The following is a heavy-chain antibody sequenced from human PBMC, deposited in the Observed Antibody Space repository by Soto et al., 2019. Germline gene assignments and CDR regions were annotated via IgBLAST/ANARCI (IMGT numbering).Heavy chain of an antibody. D-gene: IGHD4-4*01. J-gene: IGHJ4*02. CDR1: GFTFSSYA. Sequence: QVQLVESGGGVVQPGRSLRLSCAASGFTFSSYAMHWVRQAPGKGLEWVAVISYDGSNKYYADSVKGRFTISRDNSKNTLYLQMNSLRAEDTAVHYCARVRVTTVIAWWGQGTLVTVSS. CDR3: ARVRVTTVIAW. CDR2: ISYDGSNK. V-gene: IGHV3-30-3*01.